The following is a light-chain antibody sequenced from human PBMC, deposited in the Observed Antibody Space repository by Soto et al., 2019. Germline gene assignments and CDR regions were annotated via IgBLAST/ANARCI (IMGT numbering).Light chain of an antibody. CDR2: DAS. J-gene: IGKJ1*01. V-gene: IGKV3-11*01. CDR3: QQYESSRT. Sequence: EIVLTQSPATLSLSPGERATLSCRASQSVSSYLAWYQQKPGQAPRLLIYDASNRATGIPARFSGSGSGTDFTLTISSLEPEDFAVYYCQQYESSRTFGQGTKVEMK. CDR1: QSVSSY.